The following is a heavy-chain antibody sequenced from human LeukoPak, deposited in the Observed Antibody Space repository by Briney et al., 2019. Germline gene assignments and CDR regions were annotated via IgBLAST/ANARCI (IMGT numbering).Heavy chain of an antibody. CDR2: ISGSGGST. CDR3: AKTPMYSNYFDY. D-gene: IGHD4-11*01. J-gene: IGHJ4*02. V-gene: IGHV3-23*01. Sequence: GGSLRLSCAASGFTFSSYAMSWVRQAPGKGLEWASAISGSGGSTYYADSVKGRFTISRDNSKNTLYLQMNSLRAEDTAVYYCAKTPMYSNYFDYWGQGTLVTVSS. CDR1: GFTFSSYA.